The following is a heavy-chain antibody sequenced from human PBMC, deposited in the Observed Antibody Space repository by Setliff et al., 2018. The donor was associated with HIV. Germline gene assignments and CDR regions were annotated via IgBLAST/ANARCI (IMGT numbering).Heavy chain of an antibody. CDR2: IYHSGST. Sequence: PSETLSLTCAVYGGSFSDYYWSWIRQPPGKGLEWIGEIYHSGSTIYNPSLKSRVTISVDTSKNQLFLNLTSVTAADTAVYYCARGSHASFWTGYGEMYFDPWGQGTQVTVSS. CDR1: GGSFSDYY. D-gene: IGHD3-3*01. V-gene: IGHV4-34*01. CDR3: ARGSHASFWTGYGEMYFDP. J-gene: IGHJ5*02.